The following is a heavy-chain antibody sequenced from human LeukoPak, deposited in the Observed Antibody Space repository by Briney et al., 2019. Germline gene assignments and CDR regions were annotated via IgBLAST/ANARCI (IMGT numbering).Heavy chain of an antibody. CDR2: ISWNSGSI. Sequence: GRSLRLSCAASGFTFDDYAMHWVRQAPGKGLEWVSGISWNSGSIGYADSVKGRFTISRDNSKNTLYLQMNSLRAEDTAVYYCLNLSHDYWGQGTLVTVSS. J-gene: IGHJ4*02. D-gene: IGHD3-16*02. CDR3: LNLSHDY. CDR1: GFTFDDYA. V-gene: IGHV3-9*01.